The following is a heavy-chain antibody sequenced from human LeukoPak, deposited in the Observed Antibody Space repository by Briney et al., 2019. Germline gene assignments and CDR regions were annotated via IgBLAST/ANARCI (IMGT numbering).Heavy chain of an antibody. CDR1: GGTFSSYA. Sequence: SVKVSCKASGGTFSSYAISWVRQAPGQGLEWMGGIIPIFGTANYAQKFQGRVTITADESTSTAYMELSSLRSEDTAVYYCAREKGDWYSSSTPPLNWFDPWGQGTLVTVSS. CDR3: AREKGDWYSSSTPPLNWFDP. J-gene: IGHJ5*02. V-gene: IGHV1-69*13. D-gene: IGHD6-13*01. CDR2: IIPIFGTA.